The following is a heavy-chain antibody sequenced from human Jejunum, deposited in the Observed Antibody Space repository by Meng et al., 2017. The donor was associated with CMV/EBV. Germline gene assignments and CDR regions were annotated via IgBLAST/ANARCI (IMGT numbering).Heavy chain of an antibody. J-gene: IGHJ2*01. V-gene: IGHV3-33*03. CDR1: GLTFTESG. CDR2: IWFDGSVG. D-gene: IGHD2-8*01. CDR3: AKDKGTKYFDV. Sequence: SCAVSGLTFTESGFHWVRQAPGKGLEWVAVIWFDGSVGYYADSVKGRFAISRDNSKNTLSLQMNSLRAEDTAVYYCAKDKGTKYFDVWGRGTLVTVSS.